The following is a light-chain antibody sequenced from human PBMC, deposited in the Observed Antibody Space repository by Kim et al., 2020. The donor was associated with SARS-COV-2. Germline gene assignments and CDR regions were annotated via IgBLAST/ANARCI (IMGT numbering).Light chain of an antibody. CDR3: QQYNKWWT. J-gene: IGKJ1*01. Sequence: EIVMTQSPLTLSVSPGERSTLSCRASDSVSSNLAWYQQRPGQAPRLLIYVASTRATGIPARFSGSGSGTDFTLTISSLQSEDFAVYYCQQYNKWWTFGQGTKVDIK. CDR2: VAS. V-gene: IGKV3-15*01. CDR1: DSVSSN.